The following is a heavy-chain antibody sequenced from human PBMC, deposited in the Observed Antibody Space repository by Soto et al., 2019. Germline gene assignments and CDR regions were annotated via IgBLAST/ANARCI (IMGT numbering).Heavy chain of an antibody. CDR1: GYPFTSYG. J-gene: IGHJ3*02. D-gene: IGHD5-12*01. CDR2: ISAYNGKR. CDR3: ARGRIVASIHDAFEI. V-gene: IGHV1-18*01. Sequence: QGRLLQSGDEVKTLGASVRVSCRASGYPFTSYGISWVRQAPGQGFEWVAWISAYNGKRDTAEKFQGRVTMTLDTSTDTAHMELGDLTSADTAVYYCARGRIVASIHDAFEIWGQGTKVTVSS.